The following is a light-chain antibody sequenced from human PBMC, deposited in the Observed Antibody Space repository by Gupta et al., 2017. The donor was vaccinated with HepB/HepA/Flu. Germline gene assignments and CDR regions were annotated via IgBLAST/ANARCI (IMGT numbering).Light chain of an antibody. J-gene: IGLJ2*01. CDR1: SSDVGGYNY. V-gene: IGLV2-14*01. CDR2: DVS. Sequence: QSALTQPASVSGSPGQSITISCTGTSSDVGGYNYVSWYQQHPGKAPKLMIYDVSNQPSGVSNRFSGSKSGNTASLTISGLQAEDEADYYCSSYTSSSTPVVFGGGTKLTVL. CDR3: SSYTSSSTPVV.